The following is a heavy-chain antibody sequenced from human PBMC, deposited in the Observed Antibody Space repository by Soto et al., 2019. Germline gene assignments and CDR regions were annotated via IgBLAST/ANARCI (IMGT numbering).Heavy chain of an antibody. CDR2: IYASGSP. CDR3: ARGVGSSPPQY. D-gene: IGHD1-26*01. Sequence: SETLSLTCTISGGSISVYYWSWIRQTPGQGLEWIGYIYASGSPYYNPSLRSRVTISADTSKNQISPKLTSPTAADTAVYYCARGVGSSPPQYWGRGTLVTVSS. J-gene: IGHJ4*02. V-gene: IGHV4-59*13. CDR1: GGSISVYY.